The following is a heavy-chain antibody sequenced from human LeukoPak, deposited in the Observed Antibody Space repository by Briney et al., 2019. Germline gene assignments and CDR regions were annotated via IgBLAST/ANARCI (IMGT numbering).Heavy chain of an antibody. J-gene: IGHJ4*02. D-gene: IGHD1-26*01. CDR3: VKDSPPRYSGSPPAY. Sequence: GGPLRLSCAASGFTFSSYWMSWVRQAPGKGLEWVANINKDGGEKYYVDSVKGRFTISRDNAKNSLYLQMNSLRADDTAVYYCVKDSPPRYSGSPPAYWGQGTLVTVSS. CDR2: INKDGGEK. V-gene: IGHV3-7*03. CDR1: GFTFSSYW.